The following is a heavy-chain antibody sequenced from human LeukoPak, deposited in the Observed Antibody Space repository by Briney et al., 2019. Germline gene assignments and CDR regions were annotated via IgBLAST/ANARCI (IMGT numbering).Heavy chain of an antibody. Sequence: GGSLRLSCAASGYTFSDRYMTWIRQAPGKGLEWLSYISGSGSYTNYADSVKGRFTTSRDNAKNSLYLQMNSLRAEDTAVYYCARVGSIAAAGTPDYWGQGTLVTVSS. D-gene: IGHD6-13*01. CDR3: ARVGSIAAAGTPDY. CDR2: ISGSGSYT. J-gene: IGHJ4*02. CDR1: GYTFSDRY. V-gene: IGHV3-11*05.